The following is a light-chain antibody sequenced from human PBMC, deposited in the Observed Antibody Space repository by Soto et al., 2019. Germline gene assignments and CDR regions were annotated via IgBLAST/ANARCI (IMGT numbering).Light chain of an antibody. Sequence: QSALTQPASVSGSPGQSITISCTGTISDVGGYNFVSWYQQYPGKAPKLMICDVSNRPSGVSNRFSGSKSGNTASLTISGLQAEDEADYYCRSFTGSNYLLGTGPKATVL. J-gene: IGLJ1*01. CDR1: ISDVGGYNF. CDR3: RSFTGSNYL. V-gene: IGLV2-14*03. CDR2: DVS.